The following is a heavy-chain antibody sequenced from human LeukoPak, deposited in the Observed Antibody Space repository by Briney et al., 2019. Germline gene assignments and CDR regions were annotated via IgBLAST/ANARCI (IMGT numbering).Heavy chain of an antibody. CDR3: ARGYYDFWSGYEIDAFDI. D-gene: IGHD3-3*01. Sequence: SETLSLTCTVSGYSISSGYYWGWIRQPPGKGLEWIGSIYHSGSTYYNPSLKSRVTISVDTSKNQFSLKLSSVTAADTAVYYCARGYYDFWSGYEIDAFDIWGQGTMVTVSS. J-gene: IGHJ3*02. CDR1: GYSISSGYY. V-gene: IGHV4-38-2*02. CDR2: IYHSGST.